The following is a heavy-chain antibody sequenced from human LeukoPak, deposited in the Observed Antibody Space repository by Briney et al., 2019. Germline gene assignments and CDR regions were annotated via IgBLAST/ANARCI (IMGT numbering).Heavy chain of an antibody. Sequence: PETLSLTCTVSGGSISSYYWSWIRQPPEKGLEWIGYIHYRGSTNYNPSLESRVTISVDTSKNQFSLKLISVTAADTAVYYCARELGSPTRRGSFDPWGQGTLLTVSS. D-gene: IGHD1-26*01. CDR1: GGSISSYY. J-gene: IGHJ5*02. CDR3: ARELGSPTRRGSFDP. V-gene: IGHV4-59*01. CDR2: IHYRGST.